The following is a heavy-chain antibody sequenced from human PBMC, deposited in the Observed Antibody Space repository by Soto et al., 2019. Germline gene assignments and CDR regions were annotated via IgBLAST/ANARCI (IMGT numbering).Heavy chain of an antibody. V-gene: IGHV4-59*01. Sequence: SETLSLTCTVSGASISSYYWSWIRQPPGKGLEYIGYIYYSGSGSTNYNPSLKSRVTFSVDTSRNHFSLKLSSVTAADTAMYYCARVYRGGGDAFDIWGQGTMVTVS. J-gene: IGHJ3*02. D-gene: IGHD3-16*01. CDR1: GASISSYY. CDR3: ARVYRGGGDAFDI. CDR2: IYYSGSGST.